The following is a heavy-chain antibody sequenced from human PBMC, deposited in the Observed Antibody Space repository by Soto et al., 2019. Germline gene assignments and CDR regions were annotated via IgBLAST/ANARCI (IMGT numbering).Heavy chain of an antibody. D-gene: IGHD1-20*01. V-gene: IGHV3-21*06. CDR1: GFTFSSYS. Sequence: GGSLRLSCAASGFTFSSYSMNWVRQAPGKGLEWVSSIRSSSSCIYYADSVKGRFTISRDNSKNTLYLQMNNLRAEDTAVYYCARYNTGHSDYWGQGTLVTVS. CDR2: IRSSSSCI. J-gene: IGHJ4*02. CDR3: ARYNTGHSDY.